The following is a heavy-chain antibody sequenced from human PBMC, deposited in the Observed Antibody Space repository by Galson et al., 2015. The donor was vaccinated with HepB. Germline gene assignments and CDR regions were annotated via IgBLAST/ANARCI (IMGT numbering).Heavy chain of an antibody. CDR3: ARVHGGGSYYNADYYFDY. Sequence: QSGAEVKKPGESLKISCKGSGYSFTSYWIGWVRQMPGKGLEWMGIIYPGDSDTRYSPSFQGKVTISADKSISTAYLQWSSLKASDTAMYYCARVHGGGSYYNADYYFDYLGQGTLVTGSS. CDR1: GYSFTSYW. CDR2: IYPGDSDT. D-gene: IGHD3-10*01. J-gene: IGHJ4*02. V-gene: IGHV5-51*01.